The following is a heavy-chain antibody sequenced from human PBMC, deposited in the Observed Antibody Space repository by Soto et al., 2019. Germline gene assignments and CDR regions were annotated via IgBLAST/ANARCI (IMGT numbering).Heavy chain of an antibody. V-gene: IGHV2-26*01. CDR1: GFSLSNARMG. CDR2: IFSNDET. J-gene: IGHJ4*02. D-gene: IGHD2-2*01. Sequence: QVTLKESGPVLVKPTETLTLTCTVSGFSLSNARMGVSWIRQPPGKALEWLAHIFSNDETSYSTSLKSRLTISKDTSKSQVVLTMPNMDPVDTATYYCARIQGYCLSTSCYAGDHWGQGTLVTVSS. CDR3: ARIQGYCLSTSCYAGDH.